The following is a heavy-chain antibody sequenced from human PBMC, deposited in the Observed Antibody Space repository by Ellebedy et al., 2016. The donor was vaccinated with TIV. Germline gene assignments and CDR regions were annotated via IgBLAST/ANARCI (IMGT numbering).Heavy chain of an antibody. CDR2: IYYSGST. Sequence: MPSETLSLTCTVSGGSISSYYWSWIRQPPGKGLEWIGYIYYSGSTNYNPSLKSRFTISVDTSKNQFSLKLSSVTAADTAVYYCARGEVTLYYYGKDVWGQGTTVTVSS. V-gene: IGHV4-59*01. J-gene: IGHJ6*02. CDR3: ARGEVTLYYYGKDV. CDR1: GGSISSYY.